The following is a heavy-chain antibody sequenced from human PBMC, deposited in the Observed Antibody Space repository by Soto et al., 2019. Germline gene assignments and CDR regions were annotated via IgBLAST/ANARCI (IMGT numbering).Heavy chain of an antibody. CDR3: TRAPMIQLWFPHFDY. J-gene: IGHJ4*02. D-gene: IGHD5-18*01. V-gene: IGHV3-49*03. CDR1: GFTFGDYA. CDR2: IRSKAYGGTT. Sequence: GGSLRLSCTASGFTFGDYAMSWFRQAPGKGLEWVGFIRSKAYGGTTEYAASVKGRFTISRDDSKSIAYLQMNSLKTEDTAVYYCTRAPMIQLWFPHFDYWGQGTLVTVSS.